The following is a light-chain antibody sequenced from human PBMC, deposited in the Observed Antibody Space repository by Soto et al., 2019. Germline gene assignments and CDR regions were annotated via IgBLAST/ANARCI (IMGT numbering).Light chain of an antibody. Sequence: EIVLTQFPGTLAFSPGERCTPSCRASQSISSNLAWYQQRPGQAPRLLIYGTSTRATGIPARFSGSGSGTEFTLTITSLQSEDFAIYYCQQYNNWPRTFGQGTKVDIK. V-gene: IGKV3-15*01. CDR3: QQYNNWPRT. CDR2: GTS. CDR1: QSISSN. J-gene: IGKJ1*01.